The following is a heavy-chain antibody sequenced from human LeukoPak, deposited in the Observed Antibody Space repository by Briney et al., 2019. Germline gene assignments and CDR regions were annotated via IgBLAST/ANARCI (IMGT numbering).Heavy chain of an antibody. J-gene: IGHJ4*02. CDR1: GYTFTSYG. Sequence: ASVKVSCKASGYTFTSYGISWVRQAPGQGLEWVGWISAYNGNTNYAQKLQSRVTMTTDTSTSTAYMELRSLRSDDTAVYYCARVRIAAAGTDFDYWGQGTLVTVSS. CDR2: ISAYNGNT. V-gene: IGHV1-18*01. CDR3: ARVRIAAAGTDFDY. D-gene: IGHD6-13*01.